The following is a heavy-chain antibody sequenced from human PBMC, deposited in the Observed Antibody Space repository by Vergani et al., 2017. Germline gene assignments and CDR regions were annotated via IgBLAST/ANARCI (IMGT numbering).Heavy chain of an antibody. J-gene: IGHJ4*02. CDR3: ARIRILTGYFDY. D-gene: IGHD3-9*01. Sequence: QVTLRESGPALVKPTQTLTLTCTFSGFSLSTSGMCVSWIRQPPGKALEWLALIDWDDDKYYSTSLKTRLTISKDTSKNQVVLTMTNMDPVDTATYSCARIRILTGYFDYWGQGTLVTVSS. V-gene: IGHV2-70*01. CDR1: GFSLSTSGMC. CDR2: IDWDDDK.